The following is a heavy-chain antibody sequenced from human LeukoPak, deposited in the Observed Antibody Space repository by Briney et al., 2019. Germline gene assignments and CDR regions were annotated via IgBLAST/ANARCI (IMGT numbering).Heavy chain of an antibody. CDR1: GGSISSGGYY. V-gene: IGHV4-31*03. CDR3: ARLAVGSSTSGNWFDP. CDR2: IYYSGST. J-gene: IGHJ5*02. D-gene: IGHD2-2*01. Sequence: PSETLSLTCTVSGGSISSGGYYWSWIRQHPGKGLEWIGYIYYSGSTYYNPSLKSRVTISVDTSKNQCSLKLSSVTAADTAVYYCARLAVGSSTSGNWFDPWGQGTLVTVSS.